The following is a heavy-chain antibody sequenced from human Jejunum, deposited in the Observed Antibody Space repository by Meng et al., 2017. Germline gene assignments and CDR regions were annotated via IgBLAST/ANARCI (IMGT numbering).Heavy chain of an antibody. CDR3: ARVYCSGGSCYEPNWFDP. V-gene: IGHV1-3*04. D-gene: IGHD2-15*01. CDR2: INTDNGKT. Sequence: QVVMVQCGAEVKKPGSSVKVSCKASGYTVTSYALHWVRQAPGQRLEWMGWINTDNGKTKYSQKFQGRVTITWDTSASTVHMELHSLTSEDTAVYYCARVYCSGGSCYEPNWFDPWGQGTLVTVSS. CDR1: GYTVTSYA. J-gene: IGHJ5*02.